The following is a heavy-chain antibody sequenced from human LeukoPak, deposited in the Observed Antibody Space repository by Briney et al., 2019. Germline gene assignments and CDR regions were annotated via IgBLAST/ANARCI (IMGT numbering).Heavy chain of an antibody. CDR2: IYYSGST. CDR1: GGSISSSSYY. J-gene: IGHJ4*02. D-gene: IGHD3-16*02. Sequence: SETLSLTCTVSGGSISSSSYYWGWIRQPPGKGLEWIGSIYYSGSTNYNPSLKSRVTISVDTSKNQFSLKLSSVTAADTAVYYCAREGKSDDYVWGSYRYYFDYWGQGTLVTVSS. CDR3: AREGKSDDYVWGSYRYYFDY. V-gene: IGHV4-39*07.